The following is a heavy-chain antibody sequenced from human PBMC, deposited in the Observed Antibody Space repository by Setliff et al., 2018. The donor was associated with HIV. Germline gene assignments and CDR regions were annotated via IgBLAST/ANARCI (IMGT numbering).Heavy chain of an antibody. Sequence: SCAASGFIFRNAWMSWVRQGPGKGLEWVGRIKSKADGGTTDYAASVKGRFTISRDDSKNTLYLQMNSLKIEDTAVYYCTTWDKGSVWFGELLVSPDVFDIWGQGTLVTV. CDR1: GFIFRNAW. J-gene: IGHJ3*02. D-gene: IGHD3-10*01. CDR3: TTWDKGSVWFGELLVSPDVFDI. V-gene: IGHV3-15*01. CDR2: IKSKADGGTT.